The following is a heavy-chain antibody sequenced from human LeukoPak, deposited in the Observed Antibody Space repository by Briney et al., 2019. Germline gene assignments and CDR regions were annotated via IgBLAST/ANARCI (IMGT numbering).Heavy chain of an antibody. D-gene: IGHD1-26*01. J-gene: IGHJ4*02. CDR1: GGSISSYY. Sequence: SETLSLTCTVSGGSISSYYWSWIRQPPGKGLEWIGYIYYSGSTNYDPSLKSRVTISVDTSKNQFSLKLSSVTAADTAVYYCARMALLPRLQPFDYSGQGTLVTVFS. CDR3: ARMALLPRLQPFDY. V-gene: IGHV4-59*08. CDR2: IYYSGST.